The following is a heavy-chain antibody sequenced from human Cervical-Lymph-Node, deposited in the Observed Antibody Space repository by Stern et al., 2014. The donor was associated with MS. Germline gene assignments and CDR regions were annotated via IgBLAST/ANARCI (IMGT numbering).Heavy chain of an antibody. CDR2: ISSSSDII. V-gene: IGHV3-48*01. CDR1: GFTFSSYS. D-gene: IGHD2-8*01. CDR3: ASGLMVFAQLPFNFYGMDV. J-gene: IGHJ6*02. Sequence: EVQLVESGGGLVQPGGSLRLSCAASGFTFSSYSMNWVRQAPGKGLEWISYISSSSDIIYYADSMQGRFTISRDNAKNSLFLQMNSLRAEDTAVYYCASGLMVFAQLPFNFYGMDVWGQGTTVTVSS.